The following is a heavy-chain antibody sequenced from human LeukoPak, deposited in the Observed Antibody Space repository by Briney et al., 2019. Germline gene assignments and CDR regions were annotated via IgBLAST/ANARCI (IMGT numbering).Heavy chain of an antibody. V-gene: IGHV4-39*01. CDR1: GGSISSSTYY. J-gene: IGHJ4*02. CDR3: ATSTGSSNLGN. CDR2: IYYSGST. D-gene: IGHD6-13*01. Sequence: PSETLSLTCTVSGGSISSSTYYWGWIRQPPGKGLEWIVSIYYSGSTSYNPSLKSRVTISLDTSKNQFSLKLRFVTAADMAVYYCATSTGSSNLGNWGQGTLVTVSS.